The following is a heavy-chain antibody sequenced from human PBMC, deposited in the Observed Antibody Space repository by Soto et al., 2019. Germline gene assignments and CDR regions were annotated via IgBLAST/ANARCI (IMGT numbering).Heavy chain of an antibody. V-gene: IGHV1-2*04. J-gene: IGHJ3*02. CDR3: AIGGYWFPDAFDI. D-gene: IGHD3-22*01. Sequence: ASVKVSCKSSGYTFTGYYMHCVRQAPGQGLEWMGWINPNSGGTNYAQKFQGWVTMTRDTSISTAYMELSRLRSDDTAVYYCAIGGYWFPDAFDIWGQGTMVTV. CDR1: GYTFTGYY. CDR2: INPNSGGT.